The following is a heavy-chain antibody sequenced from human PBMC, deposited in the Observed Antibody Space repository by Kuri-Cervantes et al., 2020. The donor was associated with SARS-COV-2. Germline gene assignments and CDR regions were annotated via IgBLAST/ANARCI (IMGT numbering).Heavy chain of an antibody. Sequence: SETLPLTCTVSGYSISSGYYWGWIRQPPGKGLEWIGEINHSGSTNYNPSLKSRVTISVDTSKNQFSLKLSSVTAADTAVYYCARYGVYYYYYYMDVWGKGTTVTVSS. D-gene: IGHD3-3*01. CDR3: ARYGVYYYYYYMDV. CDR2: INHSGST. V-gene: IGHV4-38-2*02. J-gene: IGHJ6*03. CDR1: GYSISSGYY.